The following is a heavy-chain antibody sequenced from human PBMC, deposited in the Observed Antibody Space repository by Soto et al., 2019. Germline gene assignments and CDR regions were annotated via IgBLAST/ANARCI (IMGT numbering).Heavy chain of an antibody. CDR1: GGTFSSYA. CDR2: IIPIFGTA. J-gene: IGHJ4*02. CDR3: ARDSSGYYDY. Sequence: VASVKVSCKASGGTFSSYAISWVRQAPGQGLEWMGGIIPIFGTANYAQKFQGRVTITADKSTSTAYMELSSLRSEDTAVYYCARDSSGYYDYWGQGTLLTGSS. D-gene: IGHD3-22*01. V-gene: IGHV1-69*06.